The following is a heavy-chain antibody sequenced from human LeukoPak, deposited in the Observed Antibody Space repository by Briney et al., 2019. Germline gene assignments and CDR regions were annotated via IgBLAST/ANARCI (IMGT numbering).Heavy chain of an antibody. CDR2: IKQDGSEK. D-gene: IGHD2-2*02. CDR3: ARALCSTSCYTGYYYYYMDV. J-gene: IGHJ6*03. Sequence: GGSLRLSCAASGFTFSSYWMSWVRQAPGKGLEWVANIKQDGSEKYYVDSVKGRFTISRDNAKNSLYLQMNSVRAEDTAVYYCARALCSTSCYTGYYYYYMDVWGKGTTVTVSS. CDR1: GFTFSSYW. V-gene: IGHV3-7*04.